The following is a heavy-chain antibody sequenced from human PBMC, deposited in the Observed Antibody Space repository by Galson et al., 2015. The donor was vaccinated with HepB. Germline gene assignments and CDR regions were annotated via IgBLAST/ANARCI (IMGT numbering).Heavy chain of an antibody. CDR2: IYSGGST. D-gene: IGHD3-22*01. CDR1: GFTVSSNY. J-gene: IGHJ3*01. CDR3: ASSYDSSGYRAFDL. V-gene: IGHV3-66*01. Sequence: SLRLSCAASGFTVSSNYMSWVRQAPGKGLEWVPVIYSGGSTYYADSVKGRFTISRDNAKNSLYLQMNRLRVEDTAVYYCASSYDSSGYRAFDLWGQGTMVTVSS.